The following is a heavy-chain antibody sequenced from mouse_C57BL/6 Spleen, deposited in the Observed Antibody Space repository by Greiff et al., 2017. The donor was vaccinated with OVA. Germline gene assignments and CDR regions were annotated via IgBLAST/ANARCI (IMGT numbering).Heavy chain of an antibody. V-gene: IGHV1-64*01. CDR3: ARYYDYEFAY. Sequence: VQLQQPGAELVKPGASVKLSCKASGYTFTSYWMHWVKQRPGQGLEWIGMIHPNSGSTNYNEKFKSKATLTVDKSASTAYMQLSSLTSEDSAVYYCARYYDYEFAYWGQGTLVTVSA. CDR1: GYTFTSYW. D-gene: IGHD2-4*01. CDR2: IHPNSGST. J-gene: IGHJ3*01.